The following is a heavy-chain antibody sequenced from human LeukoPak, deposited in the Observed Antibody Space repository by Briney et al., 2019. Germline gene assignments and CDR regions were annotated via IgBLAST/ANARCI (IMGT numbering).Heavy chain of an antibody. D-gene: IGHD2-2*02. V-gene: IGHV4-30-4*01. J-gene: IGHJ6*03. Sequence: SQTLSLTCTVSGGSISSGDYYWSWIRQPPGKGLEWIGEINHSGSTNYNPSLKSRVTISVDTSKNQFFLKLSSVTAADTAVYYCASLPVVPAAIPSYYYYYMDVWGKGTTVTVSS. CDR2: INHSGST. CDR1: GGSISSGDYY. CDR3: ASLPVVPAAIPSYYYYYMDV.